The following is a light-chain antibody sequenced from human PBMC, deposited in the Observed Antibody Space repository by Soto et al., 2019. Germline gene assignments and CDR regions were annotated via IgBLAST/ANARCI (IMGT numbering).Light chain of an antibody. CDR1: QSVSRN. CDR3: QQYNNWPRT. Sequence: EIVLTQSPGTLSLSPGERATLSCRASQSVSRNYLAWYQQKPGQAPRLLIYDTSTWATGIPARFSGSGSGTEFTLTISSLQSEDFAVYYRQQYNNWPRTFGQGTKVDIK. CDR2: DTS. V-gene: IGKV3D-15*01. J-gene: IGKJ1*01.